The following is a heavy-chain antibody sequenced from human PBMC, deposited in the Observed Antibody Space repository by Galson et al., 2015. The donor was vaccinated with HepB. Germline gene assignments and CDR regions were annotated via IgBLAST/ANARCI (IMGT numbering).Heavy chain of an antibody. J-gene: IGHJ6*03. V-gene: IGHV1-18*01. CDR2: ISAYNGNT. D-gene: IGHD2-2*01. CDR3: ARDHVVPAAIVDYYYYMDV. Sequence: SVKVSCKASGYTFTSYGISWVRQAPGQGLEWMGWISAYNGNTNYAQKLQGRVTMTTDTSTSTAYMELRSLRSDDTAVYYCARDHVVPAAIVDYYYYMDVWGKGTTVTVSS. CDR1: GYTFTSYG.